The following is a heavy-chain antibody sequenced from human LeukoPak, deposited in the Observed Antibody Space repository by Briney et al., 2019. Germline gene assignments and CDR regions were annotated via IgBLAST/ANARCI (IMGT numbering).Heavy chain of an antibody. CDR1: GGSISSYY. Sequence: PSETLSLTCAVSGGSISSYYWSWIRQPPGKSLEWIGYIYYSGSTNYNPSLKSRVTISVDTSKNQFSLKLSSVTAADTAVYYCARHRHSSSWYDWFDPWGQGTLVTVSS. V-gene: IGHV4-59*08. J-gene: IGHJ5*02. D-gene: IGHD6-13*01. CDR2: IYYSGST. CDR3: ARHRHSSSWYDWFDP.